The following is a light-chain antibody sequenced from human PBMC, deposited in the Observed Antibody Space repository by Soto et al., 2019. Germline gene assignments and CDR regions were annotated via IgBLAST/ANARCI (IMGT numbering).Light chain of an antibody. CDR2: DAS. Sequence: IQLTQSPSSLSASVGDRVTITCRASQGIGNSLAWYQQTPGKSPKVLIYDASNLESGVPSRFSGSGSGADFALPINCLQAENFATYYCQQFNSYPHRTFCQGTKLEIK. V-gene: IGKV1-13*02. CDR1: QGIGNS. J-gene: IGKJ2*01. CDR3: QQFNSYPHRT.